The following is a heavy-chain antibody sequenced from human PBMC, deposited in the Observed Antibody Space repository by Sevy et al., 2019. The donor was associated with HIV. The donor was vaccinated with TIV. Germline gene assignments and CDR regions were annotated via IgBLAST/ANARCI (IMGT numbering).Heavy chain of an antibody. CDR2: IWCDGSNK. D-gene: IGHD3-22*01. CDR3: ARGDYYDSRDEAFDI. J-gene: IGHJ3*02. V-gene: IGHV3-33*01. Sequence: GGSLRLSCAASGFTFSSYGMHWVRQAPGKGLEWVAVIWCDGSNKYYADSVKGRFTISRDNSKNTLYLQMNSLRAEDTAVDYCARGDYYDSRDEAFDIWGQGTMVTVSS. CDR1: GFTFSSYG.